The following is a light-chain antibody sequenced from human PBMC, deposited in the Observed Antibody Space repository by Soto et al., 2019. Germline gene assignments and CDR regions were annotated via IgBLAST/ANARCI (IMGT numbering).Light chain of an antibody. CDR2: GAS. J-gene: IGKJ1*01. CDR3: QQYGSSPLT. CDR1: QSVSSTY. Sequence: IVLTQSPGTLSLSPGERAALSCRASQSVSSTYLAWYQHKPGQAPRLLILGASSRATGIPDRFSGSGSGTDFTLTISRLEPEDFAVYYCQQYGSSPLTFGQGTKVDIK. V-gene: IGKV3-20*01.